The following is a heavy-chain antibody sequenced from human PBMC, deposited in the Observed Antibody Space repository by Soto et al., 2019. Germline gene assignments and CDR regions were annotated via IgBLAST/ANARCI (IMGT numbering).Heavy chain of an antibody. CDR3: AAPGDYYGSGSYSPHLYF. D-gene: IGHD3-10*01. V-gene: IGHV1-18*01. J-gene: IGHJ4*01. CDR2: ISAYNGNT. Sequence: QAPGQGLEWMGWISAYNGNTNYAQKLQGRVTMTTDTSTSTAYMELSSLRSEDTAVYYCAAPGDYYGSGSYSPHLYF.